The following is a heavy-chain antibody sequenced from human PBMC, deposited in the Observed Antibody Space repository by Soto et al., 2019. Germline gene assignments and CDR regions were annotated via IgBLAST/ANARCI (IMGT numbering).Heavy chain of an antibody. V-gene: IGHV1-2*04. CDR2: INPNSGGT. CDR1: GYTFTGYY. J-gene: IGHJ3*02. Sequence: GASVKVSCKASGYTFTGYYMHWVRQAPGQGLEWMGWINPNSGGTNYAQKFQGWVTMTRDTSISTAYMELSRLRSDDTAVYYCARPGYCSGGSCYDAFAIWGQGTMVTVSS. CDR3: ARPGYCSGGSCYDAFAI. D-gene: IGHD2-15*01.